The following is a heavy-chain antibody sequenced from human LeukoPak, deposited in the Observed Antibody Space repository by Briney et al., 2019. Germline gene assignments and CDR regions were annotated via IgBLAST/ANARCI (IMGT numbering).Heavy chain of an antibody. Sequence: XGYXWSWXRXPPGKGLEWIGEINHSGSTNYNPSLKSRVTISVDTSKNQFSLKLSSVTAEDTAVYYCARGRRIAARRHYYYMDVWGKGTTVTVSS. CDR1: XGYX. J-gene: IGHJ6*03. CDR2: INHSGST. D-gene: IGHD6-6*01. V-gene: IGHV4-34*01. CDR3: ARGRRIAARRHYYYMDV.